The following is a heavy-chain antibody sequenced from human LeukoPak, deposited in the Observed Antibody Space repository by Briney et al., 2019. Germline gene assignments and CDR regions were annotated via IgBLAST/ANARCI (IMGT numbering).Heavy chain of an antibody. Sequence: GGSLRLSCAASGFTFSYYGLHWVRQAPGKGLEWVALISYDGSNKIYADSVKGRFTISRDNAKNSLYLQMNSLRAEDTAVYYCARDRVVVVPAAPVPYYYYYMDVWGKGTTVTVSS. CDR3: ARDRVVVVPAAPVPYYYYYMDV. J-gene: IGHJ6*03. V-gene: IGHV3-30*03. CDR2: ISYDGSNK. D-gene: IGHD2-2*01. CDR1: GFTFSYYG.